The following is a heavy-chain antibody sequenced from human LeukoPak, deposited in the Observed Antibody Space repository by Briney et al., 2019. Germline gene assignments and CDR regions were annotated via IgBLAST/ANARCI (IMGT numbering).Heavy chain of an antibody. J-gene: IGHJ4*02. CDR1: GFTFSSYG. Sequence: HPGRSLRLSCAASGFTFSSYGMHWVRQAPGKGLEWVAVIWYDGSNKYYADSAKGRFTISRDSSKNTLYLQMNSLTTEDTAVYYCARDMKVGAPDYFDYWGQGTLVTVS. CDR2: IWYDGSNK. V-gene: IGHV3-33*01. D-gene: IGHD3-16*01. CDR3: ARDMKVGAPDYFDY.